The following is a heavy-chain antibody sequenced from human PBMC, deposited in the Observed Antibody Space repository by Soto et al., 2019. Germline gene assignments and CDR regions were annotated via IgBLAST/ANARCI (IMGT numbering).Heavy chain of an antibody. V-gene: IGHV4-34*01. CDR1: GGSFSGYY. CDR3: ARAYDFWSGQIKAGFDY. Sequence: SETLSLTCAVYGGSFSGYYWSWIRQPPGKGLEWIGEINHSGSTNYNPSLKSRVTISVDTSKNQFSLKLSSVTAADTAVYYCARAYDFWSGQIKAGFDYWGQGTLVTVSS. CDR2: INHSGST. D-gene: IGHD3-3*01. J-gene: IGHJ4*02.